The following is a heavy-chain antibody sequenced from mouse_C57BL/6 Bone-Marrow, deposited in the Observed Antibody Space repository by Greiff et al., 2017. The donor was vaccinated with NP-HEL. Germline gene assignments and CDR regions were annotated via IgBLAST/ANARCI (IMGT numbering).Heavy chain of an antibody. CDR2: ISNGGGST. V-gene: IGHV5-12*01. CDR1: GFTFSDYY. Sequence: EVKLVESGGGLVQPGGSLKLSCAASGFTFSDYYMYWVRQTPEKRLEWVAYISNGGGSTYYPDTVKGRFTISRDNAKNTLYLQMSRLKSEDTAMYYCARDSSGHGGFAYWGQGTLVTVSA. CDR3: ARDSSGHGGFAY. J-gene: IGHJ3*01. D-gene: IGHD3-2*02.